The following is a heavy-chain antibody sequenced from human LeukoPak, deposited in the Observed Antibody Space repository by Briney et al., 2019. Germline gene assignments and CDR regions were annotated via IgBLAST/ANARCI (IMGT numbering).Heavy chain of an antibody. D-gene: IGHD3-3*01. CDR2: IYHSGST. J-gene: IGHJ6*03. V-gene: IGHV4-4*02. Sequence: SETLSLTCAVSGGSISSSNWWSWVRQPPGKGLEWIGEIYHSGSTNYNPSLKSRVTISVDKSKNQFSLKLSSVTAADTAVYYCARDQGFSYYYYYMDVWGKGTTVTVSS. CDR1: GGSISSSNW. CDR3: ARDQGFSYYYYYMDV.